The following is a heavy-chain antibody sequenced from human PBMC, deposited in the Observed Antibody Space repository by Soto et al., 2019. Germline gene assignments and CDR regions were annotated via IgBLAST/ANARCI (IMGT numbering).Heavy chain of an antibody. CDR2: TYYRSKWYN. V-gene: IGHV6-1*01. CDR1: GDSVSSNSAA. J-gene: IGHJ6*03. CDR3: ARVVSRRGIAAAGPYYYYYMDV. Sequence: SQTLSLTCAISGDSVSSNSAAWNWIRQSPSRGLEWLGRTYYRSKWYNDYAVSVKSRITINPDTSKNQFSLQLNSVTPEDTAVYYCARVVSRRGIAAAGPYYYYYMDVWGKGTTVTVSS. D-gene: IGHD6-13*01.